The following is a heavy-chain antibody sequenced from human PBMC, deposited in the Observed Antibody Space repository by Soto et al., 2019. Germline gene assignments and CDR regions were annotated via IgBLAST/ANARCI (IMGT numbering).Heavy chain of an antibody. J-gene: IGHJ4*02. Sequence: LSLTCTISGGSISVYYWSWIRQSPRQGLEWIGYVYDNGRPYYSPFLKSRVTISADTSKNQISLKLTSATAADTAVYYCARGVGSSPPRYWGRGTLVTVSS. CDR1: GGSISVYY. CDR2: VYDNGRP. V-gene: IGHV4-59*01. CDR3: ARGVGSSPPRY. D-gene: IGHD3-9*01.